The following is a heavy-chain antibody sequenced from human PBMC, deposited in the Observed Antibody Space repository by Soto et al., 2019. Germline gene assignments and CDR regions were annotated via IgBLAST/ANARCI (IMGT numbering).Heavy chain of an antibody. Sequence: GGSLRLSCAASGFTFDDYAMHWVRQAPGKGLEWVSGISWNSGSIGYADSVKGRFTISRDNAKNSLYLQMNSLRAEDTALYYCAKERITMVRGVLNDAFDIWGQGTMVTVSS. CDR3: AKERITMVRGVLNDAFDI. D-gene: IGHD3-10*01. CDR1: GFTFDDYA. CDR2: ISWNSGSI. V-gene: IGHV3-9*01. J-gene: IGHJ3*02.